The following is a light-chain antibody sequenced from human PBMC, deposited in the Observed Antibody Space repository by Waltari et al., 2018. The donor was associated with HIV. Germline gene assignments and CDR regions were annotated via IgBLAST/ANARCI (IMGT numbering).Light chain of an antibody. J-gene: IGKJ5*01. Sequence: DIQMTQSPSSLSASVGDRVTITCRASHDISNYLAWFQQRPGEAPKSLIYAASTLQSGVPSKFRGSGSETYFTLTINSLQSDDSATYYCQQYKAYPLTFGHGTRLEIK. CDR1: HDISNY. CDR2: AAS. V-gene: IGKV1-16*02. CDR3: QQYKAYPLT.